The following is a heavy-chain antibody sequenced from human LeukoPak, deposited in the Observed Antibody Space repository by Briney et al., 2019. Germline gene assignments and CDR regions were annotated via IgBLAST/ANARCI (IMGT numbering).Heavy chain of an antibody. CDR1: SYSISSNNW. CDR2: IYTSGST. CDR3: ARAYSSSWYYFDY. D-gene: IGHD6-13*01. V-gene: IGHV4-28*03. J-gene: IGHJ4*02. Sequence: ETLSLTCAVSSYSISSNNWWGWIRQPPGRGLEWIGRIYTSGSTNYNPSLKSRVTMSVDTSKNQFSLKLICVTAADTAVYYCARAYSSSWYYFDYWGQGTLVTVSS.